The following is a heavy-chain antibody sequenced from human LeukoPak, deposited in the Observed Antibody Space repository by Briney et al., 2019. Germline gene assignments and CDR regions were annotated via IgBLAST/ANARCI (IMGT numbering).Heavy chain of an antibody. V-gene: IGHV3-21*01. CDR2: ISSSNSYI. Sequence: PGGSLRLSCAASGFTFSSYSMNWVRQAPGKGLEWVSSISSSNSYIYYADSVKGRFTISRDNAKNSLYLQMNSLRAEDTAVYYCAKVGSGGVVFDYWGQGTLVTVSS. CDR1: GFTFSSYS. D-gene: IGHD2-15*01. J-gene: IGHJ4*02. CDR3: AKVGSGGVVFDY.